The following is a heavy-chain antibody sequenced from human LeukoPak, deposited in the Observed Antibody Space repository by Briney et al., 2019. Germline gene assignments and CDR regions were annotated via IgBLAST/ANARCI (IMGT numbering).Heavy chain of an antibody. V-gene: IGHV1-69*13. D-gene: IGHD2-21*01. CDR1: GGTFSSYA. Sequence: SVKVSCKASGGTFSSYAISWVRQAPGQGLEWMGGIIPIFGTANYAEKFRGRVTITADETTSTAYMELSRLKSEDTAVYYCARDSSEFRSLIPHWGQGTLVTVSS. J-gene: IGHJ1*01. CDR3: ARDSSEFRSLIPH. CDR2: IIPIFGTA.